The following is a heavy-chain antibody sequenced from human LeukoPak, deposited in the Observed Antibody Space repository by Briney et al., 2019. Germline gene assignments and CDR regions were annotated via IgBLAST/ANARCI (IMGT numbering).Heavy chain of an antibody. V-gene: IGHV1-2*02. CDR1: GYTFTGYY. CDR2: INPNSGGT. D-gene: IGHD6-6*01. J-gene: IGHJ4*02. CDR3: ARVVGLSIAARPRGFDY. Sequence: ASVKVSCKASGYTFTGYYMHWVRQAPGQGLEWMGWINPNSGGTNYAQKFQGRVTMTRDTSISTAYMELSRLRSNDTAVYYCARVVGLSIAARPRGFDYWGQGTLVTVSS.